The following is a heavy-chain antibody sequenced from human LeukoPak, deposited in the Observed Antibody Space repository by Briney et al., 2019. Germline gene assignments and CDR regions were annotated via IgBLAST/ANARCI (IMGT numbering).Heavy chain of an antibody. CDR1: GGSISSYY. J-gene: IGHJ3*02. CDR2: IYYSGST. Sequence: SETLSLTCTVSGGSISSYYWSWIRQPPGKGLEWIGYIYYSGSTNYNPSLKSRVTISVDTSKNQFSLKLSSVTAADTAVYYCARGITIFGVAPDAFDIWGQGTMVTVSS. D-gene: IGHD3-3*01. V-gene: IGHV4-59*01. CDR3: ARGITIFGVAPDAFDI.